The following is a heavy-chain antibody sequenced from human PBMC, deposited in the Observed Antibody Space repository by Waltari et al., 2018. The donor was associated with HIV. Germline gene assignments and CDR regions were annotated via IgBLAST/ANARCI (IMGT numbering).Heavy chain of an antibody. CDR1: GGSFTSYS. J-gene: IGHJ4*02. CDR2: VIPMSGTA. Sequence: QVQLVQSGAEVRTPGSSVKVSCKASGGSFTSYSIHWVRQAPGQGLEWMGRVIPMSGTAMKAQKCQARVTISADKSTTTAYMELTSLRTEDTAVYYCASARETMGVDFDFWGQGTLVTVSS. D-gene: IGHD3-10*01. CDR3: ASARETMGVDFDF. V-gene: IGHV1-69*08.